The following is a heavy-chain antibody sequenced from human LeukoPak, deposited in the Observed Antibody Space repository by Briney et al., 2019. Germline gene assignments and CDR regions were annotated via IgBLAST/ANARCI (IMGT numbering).Heavy chain of an antibody. V-gene: IGHV3-23*01. CDR2: ISGSGGST. J-gene: IGHJ6*03. CDR3: AKNAATVTKGYYYYYMDV. Sequence: PGGSLRLSCAASGFTFSSYAMSWVRQAPGKGLEWVSAISGSGGSTYYADSVKGRFTISRDNSKNTLYLQMNSMRAEDTAVYYCAKNAATVTKGYYYYYMDVWGKGTTVTVSS. CDR1: GFTFSSYA. D-gene: IGHD4-11*01.